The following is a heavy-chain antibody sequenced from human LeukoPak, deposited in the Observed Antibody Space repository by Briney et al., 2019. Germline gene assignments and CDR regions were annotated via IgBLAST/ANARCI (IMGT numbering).Heavy chain of an antibody. CDR3: ASHVSGTYPNAFDI. J-gene: IGHJ3*02. Sequence: PSETLSLTCTVPGYSISSGYYWGWIRQPPGKGLEWIGSIYHSGSTYYNPSLKRRVTISLDTSKNQFSLKLNSVTAADTAVYYCASHVSGTYPNAFDIWGQGTMVTVSS. D-gene: IGHD1-26*01. CDR2: IYHSGST. CDR1: GYSISSGYY. V-gene: IGHV4-38-2*02.